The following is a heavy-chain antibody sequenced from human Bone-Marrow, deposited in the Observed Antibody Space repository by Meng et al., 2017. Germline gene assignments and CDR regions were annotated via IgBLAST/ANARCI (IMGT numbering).Heavy chain of an antibody. CDR1: GFTFSSYG. Sequence: VLLGGCGGGVAQPGGALGLSWAASGFTFSSYGMHGLRQAPGKGLEWVAVIWYDGSNKYYADSVKGRFTISRDNSKNTLYLQMNSLRAEDTAVYYCARELVDDDYWGQGTLVTVSS. CDR2: IWYDGSNK. D-gene: IGHD3/OR15-3a*01. V-gene: IGHV3-33*01. J-gene: IGHJ4*02. CDR3: ARELVDDDY.